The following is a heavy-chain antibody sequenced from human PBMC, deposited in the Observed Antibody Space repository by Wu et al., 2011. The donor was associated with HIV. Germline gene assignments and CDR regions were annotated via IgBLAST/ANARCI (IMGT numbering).Heavy chain of an antibody. J-gene: IGHJ4*01. CDR1: GYSFTSNW. V-gene: IGHV5-51*01. CDR3: ARLSTSGFDF. CDR2: IYPSDSDT. Sequence: CKGSGYSFTSNWIAWVRQMPGKGLEWMGSIYPSDSDTRYSLSFEGQVTMSADKSINTAFLQWSNLRASDTAIYYCARLSTSGFDFWARNPGHRLL. D-gene: IGHD1-1*01.